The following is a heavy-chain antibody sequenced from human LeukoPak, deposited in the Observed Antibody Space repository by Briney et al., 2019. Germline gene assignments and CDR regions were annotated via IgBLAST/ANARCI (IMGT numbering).Heavy chain of an antibody. CDR3: AKDGADYAFSSGSPLYLYYYSGMDV. CDR1: GFTFSSDA. J-gene: IGHJ6*02. V-gene: IGHV3-23*01. CDR2: ISGSGGST. Sequence: GGSLRLSCAASGFTFSSDAMSWVRQAPGKGLEWVSAISGSGGSTYYADSVKGRFTISTDNSKTTLYLQLTSLTAEDTAVYYCAKDGADYAFSSGSPLYLYYYSGMDVWGQGTTVTVSS. D-gene: IGHD3-3*01.